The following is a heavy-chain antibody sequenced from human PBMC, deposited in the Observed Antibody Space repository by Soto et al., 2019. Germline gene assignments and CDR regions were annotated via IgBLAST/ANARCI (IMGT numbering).Heavy chain of an antibody. Sequence: GGSLRLSCAASGFTFSDYYMSWIRQAPGKGLEWVSYISSSGSTIYYADSVKGRFTISRDNAKNSLYLQMNSLRAEDTAVYYCARDKLRKGSSGYYYYYYYGMDVWGQGTTVTVSS. CDR1: GFTFSDYY. CDR3: ARDKLRKGSSGYYYYYYYGMDV. CDR2: ISSSGSTI. V-gene: IGHV3-11*01. J-gene: IGHJ6*02. D-gene: IGHD3-22*01.